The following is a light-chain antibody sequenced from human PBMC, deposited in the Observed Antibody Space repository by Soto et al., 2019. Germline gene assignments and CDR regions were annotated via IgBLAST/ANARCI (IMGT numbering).Light chain of an antibody. Sequence: QSALTQPASVSGSPGQSITISCTGTSSDVGGYNYVSWYQQHPGKAPKLMIYEVSNRPSGVSNRFSGSKSGNTASLTISGLQAEDEAYYYCSSYTSSSTYVFGAVTKVTVL. CDR2: EVS. CDR3: SSYTSSSTYV. V-gene: IGLV2-14*01. CDR1: SSDVGGYNY. J-gene: IGLJ1*01.